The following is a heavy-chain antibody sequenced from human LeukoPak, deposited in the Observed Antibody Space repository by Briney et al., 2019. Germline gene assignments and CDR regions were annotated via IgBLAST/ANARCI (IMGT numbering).Heavy chain of an antibody. V-gene: IGHV4-59*08. D-gene: IGHD3-10*01. Sequence: SETLSLTCTVSGGSISSYYWSWIRQPPGKGLEWIGYIYYSGSTNYNPSLKSRVTISVDTSKNQFSLKLSSVTAADTAVYYCARHRDGSGSYYNDYWGQGTLVTVSS. CDR3: ARHRDGSGSYYNDY. J-gene: IGHJ4*02. CDR2: IYYSGST. CDR1: GGSISSYY.